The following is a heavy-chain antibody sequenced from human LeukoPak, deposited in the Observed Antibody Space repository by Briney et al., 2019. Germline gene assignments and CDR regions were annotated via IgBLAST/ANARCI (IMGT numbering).Heavy chain of an antibody. CDR3: ARVGRYCSSTSCYDWFDP. J-gene: IGHJ5*02. Sequence: SETLSLTCSVSGYAISSGYFWGWIRQPAGKGLEWIGRIYISGSTNYNPSLKSRVTISVDTSKNQFSLKLSSVTAADTAVYYCARVGRYCSSTSCYDWFDPWGQGTLVTVSS. D-gene: IGHD2-2*01. CDR2: IYISGST. CDR1: GYAISSGYF. V-gene: IGHV4-38-2*02.